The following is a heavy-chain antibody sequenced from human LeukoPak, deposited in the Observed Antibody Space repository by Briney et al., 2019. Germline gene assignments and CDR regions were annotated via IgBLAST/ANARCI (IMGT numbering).Heavy chain of an antibody. Sequence: PSETLSLTCTVSGGSISSYYWSWIRQPAGKGLEWIGRIYTSGSTNYNPSLKSWVTMSVDTSKNQFSLKLSSVTAADTAVYYCARVIAAAGTFAWFDPWGQGTLVTVSS. V-gene: IGHV4-4*07. CDR1: GGSISSYY. J-gene: IGHJ5*02. CDR3: ARVIAAAGTFAWFDP. D-gene: IGHD6-13*01. CDR2: IYTSGST.